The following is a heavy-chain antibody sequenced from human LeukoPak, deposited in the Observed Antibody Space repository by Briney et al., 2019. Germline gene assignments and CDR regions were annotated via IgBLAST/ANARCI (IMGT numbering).Heavy chain of an antibody. J-gene: IGHJ5*02. D-gene: IGHD1-26*01. Sequence: GASVKVSCKASGYTFTGYYMQWVRQAPGQGLEWMGWIDPNSGGTNYAQKFQGRVTMSRDTSISTAYMELSRLRSDDTAVYYCARRKTESAIVGSSDNWFDPWGQGTLVTVSS. CDR3: ARRKTESAIVGSSDNWFDP. V-gene: IGHV1-2*02. CDR2: IDPNSGGT. CDR1: GYTFTGYY.